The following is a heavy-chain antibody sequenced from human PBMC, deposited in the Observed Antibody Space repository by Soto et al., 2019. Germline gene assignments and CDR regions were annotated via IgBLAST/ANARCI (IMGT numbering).Heavy chain of an antibody. V-gene: IGHV6-1*01. CDR2: TYYRSKWYN. J-gene: IGHJ4*02. CDR1: GDSVSSNSAA. CDR3: ARGDRAVAGNNYFDY. Sequence: LSLTCAISGDSVSSNSAAWNWIRQSPSRGLEWLGRTYYRSKWYNDYAVSVKSRITINPDTSKNQFSLQLNSVTPEDTAVYYCARGDRAVAGNNYFDYWGQGTLVTVSS. D-gene: IGHD6-19*01.